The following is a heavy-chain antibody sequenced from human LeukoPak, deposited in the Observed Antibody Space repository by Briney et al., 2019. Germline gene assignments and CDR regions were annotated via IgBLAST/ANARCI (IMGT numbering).Heavy chain of an antibody. CDR3: ARDIVLTDEEKWFGDLLSSGHDY. Sequence: PGGSLRLSCAASGFTFDDFGMSWVRQVPGKGPEWVSGINWNGGSIGYADSVKGRFTISRDNAKDSLYLEMNSLRAEDTALYYCARDIVLTDEEKWFGDLLSSGHDYWGQGTLVTVSS. J-gene: IGHJ4*02. D-gene: IGHD3-10*01. CDR2: INWNGGSI. CDR1: GFTFDDFG. V-gene: IGHV3-20*04.